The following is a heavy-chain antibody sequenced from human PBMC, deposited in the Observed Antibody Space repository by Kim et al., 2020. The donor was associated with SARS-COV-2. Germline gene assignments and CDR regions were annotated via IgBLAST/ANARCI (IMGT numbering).Heavy chain of an antibody. CDR1: GFTFSSYW. CDR3: ARDHLTYYYDSSGYYYEYYFDY. Sequence: GGSLRLSCAASGFTFSSYWMSWVRQAPGKGLEWVANIKQDGSEKYYVDSVKGRFTISRDNAKNSLYLQMNSLRAEDTAVYYCARDHLTYYYDSSGYYYEYYFDYWGQGTLVTVSS. V-gene: IGHV3-7*01. D-gene: IGHD3-22*01. CDR2: IKQDGSEK. J-gene: IGHJ4*02.